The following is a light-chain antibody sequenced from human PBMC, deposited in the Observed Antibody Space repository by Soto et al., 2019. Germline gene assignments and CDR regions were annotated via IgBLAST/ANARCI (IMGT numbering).Light chain of an antibody. V-gene: IGKV1-33*01. J-gene: IGKJ1*01. Sequence: DIQMTQSPSSLSASVGDRVTITCQASQDISNYLNCYQQKPGKAPKLLIYDASNLETGVPSRFSGSGSGTDFTFTISSLQPEDIATYYCQQYDKTFGQGTKVDIK. CDR3: QQYDKT. CDR2: DAS. CDR1: QDISNY.